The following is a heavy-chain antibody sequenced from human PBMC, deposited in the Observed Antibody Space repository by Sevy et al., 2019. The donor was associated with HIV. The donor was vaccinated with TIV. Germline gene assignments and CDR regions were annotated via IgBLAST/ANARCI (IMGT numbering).Heavy chain of an antibody. CDR1: GYTFTSYG. Sequence: ASVKVSCKASGYTFTSYGISWVRQARGQGLEWMGWISAYNGNTNYAQKLQGRVTMTTDTSTSTAYMELRSLRSDDTAVYYCARDLVRYYYGSGSYYQPNYDYWGQGTLVTVSS. J-gene: IGHJ4*02. CDR3: ARDLVRYYYGSGSYYQPNYDY. D-gene: IGHD3-10*01. V-gene: IGHV1-18*01. CDR2: ISAYNGNT.